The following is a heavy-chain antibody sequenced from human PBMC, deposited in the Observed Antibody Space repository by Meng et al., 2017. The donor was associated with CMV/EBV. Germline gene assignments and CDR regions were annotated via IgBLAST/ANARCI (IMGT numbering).Heavy chain of an antibody. V-gene: IGHV1-69*05. CDR3: ARDAGYCSSISCEHYYGMDV. J-gene: IGHJ6*02. D-gene: IGHD2-2*01. CDR1: GGTFSSYA. Sequence: SVKVSCKASGGTFSSYAISWVRQAPGQGLEWMGGIIPIFGTANYAQKFQGRVTITTDESTSTAYMELSSLRSEDTAVYYCARDAGYCSSISCEHYYGMDVWGQGTTVTVSS. CDR2: IIPIFGTA.